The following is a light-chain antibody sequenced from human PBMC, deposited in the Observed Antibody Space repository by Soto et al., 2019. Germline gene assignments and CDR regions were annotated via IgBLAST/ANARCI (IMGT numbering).Light chain of an antibody. CDR1: SSDVGTYIL. CDR2: EVN. V-gene: IGLV2-23*02. CDR3: CASEGSRNYV. J-gene: IGLJ1*01. Sequence: QSALTQPASVSGSPGQSITISCTGTSSDVGTYILVCWYQQHPGSAPQLMIYEVNKRPSGVSDRFSGSKSGNTASLTISGLQAEDEDEDDCCASEGSRNYVFGNWTKVTVL.